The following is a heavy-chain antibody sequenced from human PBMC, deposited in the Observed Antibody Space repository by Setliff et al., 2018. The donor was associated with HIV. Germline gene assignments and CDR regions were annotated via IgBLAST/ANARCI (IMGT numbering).Heavy chain of an antibody. CDR3: ARYVAYDEDDFDI. D-gene: IGHD3-16*01. CDR2: IYYSGST. CDR1: GGSISGSSYY. Sequence: SETLSLTCTVSGGSISGSSYYWGWIRQPPGKGLEWIGSIYYSGSTYYTPSLKSRVTISVDTSKNQFSLKLNSVTAADTAVYYCARYVAYDEDDFDIWGQGTMVTVSS. J-gene: IGHJ3*02. V-gene: IGHV4-39*01.